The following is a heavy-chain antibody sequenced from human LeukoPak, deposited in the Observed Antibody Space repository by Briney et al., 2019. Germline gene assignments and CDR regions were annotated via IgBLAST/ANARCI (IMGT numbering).Heavy chain of an antibody. CDR3: ARDGSGWDNWFDP. V-gene: IGHV1-46*01. D-gene: IGHD6-19*01. Sequence: GASVKVSCKASGYTFTSYYMHWVRQAPGQGLEWMGIINPSGGSTRYAQKFQGRVTMTRDTSTSTVYMGLSSLRSEDTAVYYCARDGSGWDNWFDPWGQGTLVTVSS. CDR1: GYTFTSYY. CDR2: INPSGGST. J-gene: IGHJ5*02.